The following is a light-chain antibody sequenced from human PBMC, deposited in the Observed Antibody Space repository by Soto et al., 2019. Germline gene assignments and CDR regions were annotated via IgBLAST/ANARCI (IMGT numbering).Light chain of an antibody. CDR1: SSDVGSYNL. J-gene: IGLJ1*01. CDR2: EGS. V-gene: IGLV2-23*01. CDR3: CSYAGGRTYV. Sequence: QSALTQPASVSGAPGQSIAISCTGTSSDVGSYNLVSWYQQHPGKAPKLMISEGSKRPSGVSSRFSGTKSGNTASLTISGLQAEDEADYYCCSYAGGRTYVFGPGTKVTVL.